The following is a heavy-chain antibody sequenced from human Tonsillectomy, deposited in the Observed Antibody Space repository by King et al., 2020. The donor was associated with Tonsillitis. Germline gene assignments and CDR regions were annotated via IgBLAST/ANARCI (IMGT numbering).Heavy chain of an antibody. CDR2: ISISSIST. Sequence: VQLVESGGGLVKPGGSLRLSCSASGFPFSAYYMNWLRQAPGKGLEGVSYISISSISTNYAASVKGRFTISRDNAKNPLTLQMNTLRAGDTAVYYCARDLSREAAEACAIWGQGTRGTVSS. CDR1: GFPFSAYY. V-gene: IGHV3-11*05. D-gene: IGHD5-24*01. CDR3: ARDLSREAAEACAI. J-gene: IGHJ3*02.